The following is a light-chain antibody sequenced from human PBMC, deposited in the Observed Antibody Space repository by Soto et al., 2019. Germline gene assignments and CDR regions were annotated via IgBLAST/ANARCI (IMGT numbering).Light chain of an antibody. Sequence: QSVLTQPPSVSAAPGQKVTISCSGSSSNIGNNYVSWYQQLPGTAPKLLIYDNNKRPSGIPDRFSGSKSGTSATLGITGLQTGDEADYYCGTWDSSLSAAFFGGGTKVTVL. V-gene: IGLV1-51*01. J-gene: IGLJ2*01. CDR2: DNN. CDR1: SSNIGNNY. CDR3: GTWDSSLSAAF.